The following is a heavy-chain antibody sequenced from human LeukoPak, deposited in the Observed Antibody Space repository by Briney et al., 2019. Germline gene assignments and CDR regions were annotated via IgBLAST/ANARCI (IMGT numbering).Heavy chain of an antibody. J-gene: IGHJ1*01. CDR3: AKAFSPGIAVAGKYFQH. Sequence: GGSLRLSCAASGFTFSSYAMSWVRQAPGKGLEWVSAISGSGGSTYYADSVKGRFTISRDNSKNTLYLQMNSLRAEDTAVYYCAKAFSPGIAVAGKYFQHWGQGTLVTVSS. CDR1: GFTFSSYA. CDR2: ISGSGGST. D-gene: IGHD6-19*01. V-gene: IGHV3-23*01.